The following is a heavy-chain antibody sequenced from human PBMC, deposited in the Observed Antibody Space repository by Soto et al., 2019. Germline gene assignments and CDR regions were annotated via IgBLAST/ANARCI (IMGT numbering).Heavy chain of an antibody. CDR3: ARLVVWDRSGSYQSDYFDF. CDR1: GGSISSSKW. D-gene: IGHD3-22*01. CDR2: IHHSGST. Sequence: PSETLSLTCAVSGGSISSSKWWSWVRQPPKKGLEWIGEIHHSGSTNYNPSLKSRVTISVDKSKNQFSLKLISVTAADTAVYYCARLVVWDRSGSYQSDYFDFWGQGTLVTVSS. V-gene: IGHV4-4*02. J-gene: IGHJ4*02.